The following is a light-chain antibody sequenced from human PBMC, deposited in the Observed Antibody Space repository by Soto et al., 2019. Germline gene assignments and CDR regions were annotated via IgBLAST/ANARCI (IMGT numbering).Light chain of an antibody. CDR3: QQFSSYTLT. CDR1: QTVRKNY. CDR2: DAS. Sequence: EIVFTQSPGTLSLSPGERATLSCRASQTVRKNYLAWYQQKLGQAPRLLIYDASSRATGIPDRFSGGGSGTEFTLTISRLEPEDFAVYYCQQFSSYTLTFGGGTKVDIK. J-gene: IGKJ4*01. V-gene: IGKV3-20*01.